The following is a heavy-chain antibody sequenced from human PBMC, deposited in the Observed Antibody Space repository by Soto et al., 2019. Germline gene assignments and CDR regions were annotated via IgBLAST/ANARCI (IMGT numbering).Heavy chain of an antibody. CDR3: WILVGDEQAWGSYGQHTYYYGMDV. CDR2: IYYIGST. Sequence: SETLSLTGTVSGGSISSGCYYWSWIRQHPGKGLEWIGYIYYIGSTYYNPSLKSRVTISVDTSKNQFSLKLSSVTAADTAVYYLWILVGDEQAWGSYGQHTYYYGMDVCGRGTTVTGSS. CDR1: GGSISSGCYY. J-gene: IGHJ6*02. D-gene: IGHD3-16*01. V-gene: IGHV4-31*03.